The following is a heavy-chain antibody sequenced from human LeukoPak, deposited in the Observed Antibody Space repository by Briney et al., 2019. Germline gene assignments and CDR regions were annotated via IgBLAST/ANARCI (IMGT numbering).Heavy chain of an antibody. CDR3: ARYSSSWYSPPYYMDV. J-gene: IGHJ6*03. CDR1: GFTFSSYS. Sequence: NTGGSLRLSCAASGFTFSSYSMNWVRQAPGKGLEWVSSISSSSSYIYYADSVKGRFTISRDNAKNSLYLQMNSLRAEDTAVYYCARYSSSWYSPPYYMDVWGKGTTVTVSS. CDR2: ISSSSSYI. V-gene: IGHV3-21*01. D-gene: IGHD6-13*01.